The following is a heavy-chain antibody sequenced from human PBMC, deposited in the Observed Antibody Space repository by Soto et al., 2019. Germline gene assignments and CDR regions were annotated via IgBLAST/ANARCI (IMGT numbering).Heavy chain of an antibody. V-gene: IGHV4-59*01. D-gene: IGHD3-16*01. CDR3: ARGGSGQLLQH. CDR2: IYYSGST. CDR1: GGSISSYY. Sequence: SETLSLTCTVSGGSISSYYWSWIRQPPGKGLEWIGYIYYSGSTNYNPSLKSRVTISVDTSKNQFSLKLSSVTAADTAVYYCARGGSGQLLQHWGQGTLVTVSS. J-gene: IGHJ1*01.